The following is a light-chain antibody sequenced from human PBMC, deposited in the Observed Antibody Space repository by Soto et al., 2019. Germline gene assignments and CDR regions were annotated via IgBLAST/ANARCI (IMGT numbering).Light chain of an antibody. CDR1: QSISSW. Sequence: DIQMTQSPSTLSASVGDRVTITCRASQSISSWLAWYQQKPGKAPKLLIYDASSLESGVPSRFSGSGSGTEFTLTISSLQPDDFATDYCQQYNSYPYTFGQGTKLESK. J-gene: IGKJ2*01. CDR2: DAS. V-gene: IGKV1-5*01. CDR3: QQYNSYPYT.